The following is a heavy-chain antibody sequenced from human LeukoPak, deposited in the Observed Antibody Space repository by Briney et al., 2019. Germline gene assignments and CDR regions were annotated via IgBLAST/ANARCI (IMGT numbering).Heavy chain of an antibody. CDR1: GYTFTSYG. J-gene: IGHJ4*02. V-gene: IGHV1-18*01. CDR3: ARASLLDIVVVPAAL. D-gene: IGHD2-2*01. CDR2: ISAYNGNT. Sequence: ASVKVSCKASGYTFTSYGISWVRQAPGQGLEWMGWISAYNGNTNYAQKLQGRVTMTTDTSTSTAYMELRSLRSGGTAVYYCARASLLDIVVVPAALWGQGSLVTVSS.